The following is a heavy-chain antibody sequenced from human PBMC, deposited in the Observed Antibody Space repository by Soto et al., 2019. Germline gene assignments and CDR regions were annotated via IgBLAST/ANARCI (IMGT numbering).Heavy chain of an antibody. V-gene: IGHV4-4*07. CDR2: IYISENT. CDR1: GGSISSDY. CDR3: ARDRGPGIAAAGMFDY. Sequence: SETLSLTCTVSGGSISSDYWSWIRQPAGKGLEWIGRIYISENTHYNPSLGSRVSMSLDTSKNQLSLNLSSVTAADTAVYYCARDRGPGIAAAGMFDYWGQGTLVTVSS. D-gene: IGHD6-13*01. J-gene: IGHJ4*02.